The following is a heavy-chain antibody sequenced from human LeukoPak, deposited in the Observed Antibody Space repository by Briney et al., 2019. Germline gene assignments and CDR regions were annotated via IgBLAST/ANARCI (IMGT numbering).Heavy chain of an antibody. Sequence: PGRSLRLSCAASGFTFSSYGMRWVRQAPGKGLEWVAVIWYDGSNKYYADSVKGRFTISRDNSKNTLYLQMNSLRAEDTAVYYCAKDGLNYYDSSGYYYAFDIWGQGTMVTVSS. CDR2: IWYDGSNK. J-gene: IGHJ3*02. V-gene: IGHV3-33*06. CDR1: GFTFSSYG. D-gene: IGHD3-22*01. CDR3: AKDGLNYYDSSGYYYAFDI.